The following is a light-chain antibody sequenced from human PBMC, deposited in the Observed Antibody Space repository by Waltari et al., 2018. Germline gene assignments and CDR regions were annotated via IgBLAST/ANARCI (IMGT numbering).Light chain of an antibody. V-gene: IGKV1-39*01. Sequence: DIQMTQSPSSLSASVGDRVTITCWAGQSISVYLNWYQQRPGKAPKLLIYDASTLQSGVPSRVSGSGSGTDFTLTISSLQPEEFATYYCQQSYSTPATFGQGTRLEIK. CDR3: QQSYSTPAT. CDR1: QSISVY. J-gene: IGKJ5*01. CDR2: DAS.